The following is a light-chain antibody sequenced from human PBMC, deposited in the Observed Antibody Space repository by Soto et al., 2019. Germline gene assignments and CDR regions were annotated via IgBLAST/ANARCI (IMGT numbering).Light chain of an antibody. V-gene: IGKV1-5*03. J-gene: IGKJ2*01. CDR3: QHYKPYSESI. CDR2: KAS. CDR1: QSISTW. Sequence: DIQMTQSPSTLSASVGDRVTITCRASQSISTWLAWYQQKPGKAPKVLVHKASSLDNGVPSRFSGTASETEHTLTISRLQPDDPATQYCQHYKPYSESIFGQGTKLEI.